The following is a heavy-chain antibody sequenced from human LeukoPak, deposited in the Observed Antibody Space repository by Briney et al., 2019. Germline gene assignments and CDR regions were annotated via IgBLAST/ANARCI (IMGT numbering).Heavy chain of an antibody. CDR2: ISDRGDST. D-gene: IGHD2-15*01. J-gene: IGHJ4*02. CDR1: GFTITTYA. Sequence: PGGSLRLSCAASGFTITTYAMGWVRQAPGKGLEWVSVISDRGDSTHYADSVKGRFTISRDNAKNSLYLQMNSLRAEDTALYYCARDREYCSGGSCYDYFDYWGQGTLVTVSS. V-gene: IGHV3-23*01. CDR3: ARDREYCSGGSCYDYFDY.